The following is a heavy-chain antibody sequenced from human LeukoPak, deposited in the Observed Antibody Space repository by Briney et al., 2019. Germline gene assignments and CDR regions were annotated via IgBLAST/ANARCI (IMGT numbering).Heavy chain of an antibody. V-gene: IGHV3-21*01. CDR1: GFTFSSYS. D-gene: IGHD6-19*01. CDR3: ARGPYSSGCPHDY. J-gene: IGHJ4*02. CDR2: ISSSSSYI. Sequence: RGSLRLSCAASGFTFSSYSMNWVRQAPGKGLEWVSSISSSSSYIYYADSVKGRFTISRDNAKNSLYLQMNSLRAEDTAVYYCARGPYSSGCPHDYWGQGTLVTVSS.